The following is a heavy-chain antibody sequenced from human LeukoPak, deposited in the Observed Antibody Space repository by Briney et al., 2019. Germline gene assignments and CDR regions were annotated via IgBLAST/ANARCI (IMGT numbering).Heavy chain of an antibody. CDR2: INHSGST. V-gene: IGHV4-34*01. D-gene: IGHD6-13*01. J-gene: IGHJ6*02. Sequence: SETLSLTRGVYGGSFSGYYWSWSRQPPGKGLEWIGEINHSGSTNYNPSLRSRVTISVNTSKNQFSLKLSSVTAADTAVYYCSRGPASSLPYYYYYGMDVWAKGPRSPSP. CDR1: GGSFSGYY. CDR3: SRGPASSLPYYYYYGMDV.